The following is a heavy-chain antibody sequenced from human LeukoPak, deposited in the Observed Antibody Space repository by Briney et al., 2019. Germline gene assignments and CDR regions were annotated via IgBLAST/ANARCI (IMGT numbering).Heavy chain of an antibody. CDR1: GYTFTNDA. D-gene: IGHD6-6*01. Sequence: ASVKVSCKASGYTFTNDAINWVRQAPGQGLEWMGWMNPNSGDTGYGQKFQGRVTFTRGTSISAAFMELRDLRSEDTAVYYCARDGIAARIFDVWGQGTMVTVSS. CDR2: MNPNSGDT. V-gene: IGHV1-8*03. J-gene: IGHJ3*01. CDR3: ARDGIAARIFDV.